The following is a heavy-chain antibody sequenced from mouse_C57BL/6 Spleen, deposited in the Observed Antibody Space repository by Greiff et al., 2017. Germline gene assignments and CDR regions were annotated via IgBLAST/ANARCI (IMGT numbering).Heavy chain of an antibody. Sequence: QVQLKESGPELVKPGASVKISCKASGYAFSSSWMNWVKQRPGKGLEWIGRIYPGDGDTNYNGKFKGKATLTADKSSSTAYMQLSSLTSEDSAVYFCARYPYDYDADYYAMDYWGQGTSVTVSS. CDR1: GYAFSSSW. CDR2: IYPGDGDT. D-gene: IGHD2-4*01. J-gene: IGHJ4*01. V-gene: IGHV1-82*01. CDR3: ARYPYDYDADYYAMDY.